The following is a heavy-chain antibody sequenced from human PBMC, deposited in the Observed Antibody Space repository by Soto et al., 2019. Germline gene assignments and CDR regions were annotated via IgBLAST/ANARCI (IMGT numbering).Heavy chain of an antibody. D-gene: IGHD6-13*01. CDR1: GFTFSNSG. Sequence: GGSLRLSCAASGFTFSNSGIHWVRQAPGKGLEWVALISYDGSNKYYADSVKGRFTISRDNSKNTLYLQMNSLRTEDTAVYYCGRGGGYSSSPFGMDVWGQGTTVTVSS. CDR3: GRGGGYSSSPFGMDV. V-gene: IGHV3-30*03. CDR2: ISYDGSNK. J-gene: IGHJ6*02.